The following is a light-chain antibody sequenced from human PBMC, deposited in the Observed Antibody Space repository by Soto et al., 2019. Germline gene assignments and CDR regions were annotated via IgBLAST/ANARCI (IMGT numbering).Light chain of an antibody. CDR2: EVT. CDR3: VSYATSTTLYV. V-gene: IGLV2-14*01. CDR1: SSDVGGYNY. Sequence: QSALTQPASVSGSPGQSITISCTGTSSDVGGYNYVSWYQQHPGKAPKLVIYEVTKRPSGVSNRFSGSKSGNTASLTISGLQAEDEADYYCVSYATSTTLYVFGSGTKLTVL. J-gene: IGLJ1*01.